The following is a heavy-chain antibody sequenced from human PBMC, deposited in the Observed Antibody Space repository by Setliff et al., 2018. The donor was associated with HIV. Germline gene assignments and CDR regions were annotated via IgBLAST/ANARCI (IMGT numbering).Heavy chain of an antibody. CDR3: ARALYGDYGGDINWFDP. Sequence: GASVKVSCKASGYTFINYAMNWVRQAPGQGLEWMGWINTNTGSPTYAQAFTGRFVFSVDTSVTTAYLQISGLKAEDTAVYYCARALYGDYGGDINWFDPWGQGTLVTVSS. V-gene: IGHV7-4-1*02. CDR1: GYTFINYA. D-gene: IGHD4-17*01. J-gene: IGHJ5*02. CDR2: INTNTGSP.